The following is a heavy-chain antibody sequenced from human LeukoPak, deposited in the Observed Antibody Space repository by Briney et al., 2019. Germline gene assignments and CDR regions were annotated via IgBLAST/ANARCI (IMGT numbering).Heavy chain of an antibody. CDR2: ITSGTTYI. J-gene: IGHJ4*02. CDR3: ARWPYSSSYYFDY. V-gene: IGHV3-21*01. CDR1: GFTFSDYS. Sequence: NPGGSLRLSCAASGFTFSDYSMNWVRQSPEKGLEWVSSITSGTTYIYYADSVRGRFTLSRDNAKNSLYLQMNSLRAEDTAVYYCARWPYSSSYYFDYWGQGTLVTVSS. D-gene: IGHD6-6*01.